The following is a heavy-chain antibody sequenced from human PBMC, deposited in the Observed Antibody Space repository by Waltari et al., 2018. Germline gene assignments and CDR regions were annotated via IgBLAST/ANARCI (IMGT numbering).Heavy chain of an antibody. CDR1: GYTFSSYD. Sequence: QVQLVQSGAEVKKPGASVRVSCKTSGYTFSSYDIYWVRQATGQGLEWMGWMNPNRGKQGFAQKFQGRVTMTRDTAISTAYMELSSLKSEDTAIYYCARPLLLHGDGMGYWGQGTLVTVSS. CDR3: ARPLLLHGDGMGY. V-gene: IGHV1-8*01. D-gene: IGHD3-22*01. CDR2: MNPNRGKQ. J-gene: IGHJ4*02.